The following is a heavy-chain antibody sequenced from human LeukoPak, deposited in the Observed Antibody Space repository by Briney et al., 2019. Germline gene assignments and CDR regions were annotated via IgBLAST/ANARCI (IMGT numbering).Heavy chain of an antibody. CDR2: ISSSSSYI. CDR3: ARDRRDGYNDY. D-gene: IGHD5-24*01. J-gene: IGHJ4*02. CDR1: GFTFSSYS. Sequence: GGSLRLSCAASGFTFSSYSMNWVRQAPGKGLEWVSSISSSSSYIYYADPVKGRFTISRDNAKNSLYLQMNSLRAEDTAVYYCARDRRDGYNDYWGQGALVTVSS. V-gene: IGHV3-21*01.